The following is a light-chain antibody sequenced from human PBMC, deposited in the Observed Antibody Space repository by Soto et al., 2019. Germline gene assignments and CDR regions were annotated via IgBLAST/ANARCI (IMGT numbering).Light chain of an antibody. Sequence: EIVMTQSPATLSLSPGERATLSCRASRSVSSNLAWYQHKPGQAPRLLIYGASTRATGIPARFSGSGSGTEFTLTISSLQYEDFAVYYCQQYNNWPPVTFGGGTKVEIK. V-gene: IGKV3-15*01. J-gene: IGKJ4*01. CDR3: QQYNNWPPVT. CDR2: GAS. CDR1: RSVSSN.